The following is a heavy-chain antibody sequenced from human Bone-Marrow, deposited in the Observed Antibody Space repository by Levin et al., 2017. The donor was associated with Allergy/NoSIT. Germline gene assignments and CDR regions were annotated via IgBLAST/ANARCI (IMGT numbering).Heavy chain of an antibody. CDR1: GFTFSSYA. D-gene: IGHD1-26*01. J-gene: IGHJ4*02. CDR2: ISYDGSNK. CDR3: ARDRSGRLADY. Sequence: QSGGSLRLSCAASGFTFSSYAMHWVRQAPGKGLEWVAVISYDGSNKYYADSVKGRFTISRDNSKNTLYLQMNSLRAEDTAVYYCARDRSGRLADYWGQGTLVTVSS. V-gene: IGHV3-30-3*01.